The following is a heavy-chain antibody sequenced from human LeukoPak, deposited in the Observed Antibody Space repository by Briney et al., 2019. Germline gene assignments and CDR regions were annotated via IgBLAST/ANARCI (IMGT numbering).Heavy chain of an antibody. D-gene: IGHD3-9*01. CDR2: ISSGGATI. V-gene: IGHV3-48*03. J-gene: IGHJ5*02. CDR1: GFTFSSYE. Sequence: GGSLRLSCAASGFTFSSYEMNWVRQAPGKGLEWVSSISSGGATIYYADSVRGRFTISRDNAKNSLYLQMNSLRAEDTAVYYCARTYYDILTATNWFDPWGQGALVTVSS. CDR3: ARTYYDILTATNWFDP.